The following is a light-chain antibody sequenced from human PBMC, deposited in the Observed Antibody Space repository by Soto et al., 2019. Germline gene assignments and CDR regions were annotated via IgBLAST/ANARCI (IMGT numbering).Light chain of an antibody. Sequence: QSALTQPASVSGSPGQSITISCTGTSSDVGGYNYFSWYQQYSGKAPKLMIYDVSNRPSGVSNRISGSKSGNTASLTISGLQAEDEADYYCSSYTSSSTLVVFGGGTKVTVL. V-gene: IGLV2-14*01. J-gene: IGLJ2*01. CDR3: SSYTSSSTLVV. CDR2: DVS. CDR1: SSDVGGYNY.